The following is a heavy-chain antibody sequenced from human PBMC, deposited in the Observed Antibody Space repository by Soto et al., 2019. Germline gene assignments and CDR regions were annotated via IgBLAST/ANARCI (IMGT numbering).Heavy chain of an antibody. CDR1: GVTVSSNY. J-gene: IGHJ4*02. V-gene: IGHV3-66*01. Sequence: EVQLVESGGGLVQPGGSLRLSCAASGVTVSSNYMSWVRQAPGKGLEWVSVIYSGGSTYYADSVKGRFTISRDNSKNTLYLQMNSLRAEDTAVYYCARDFYYHGPGTMGGYLDDWGQGTLVTVSS. CDR2: IYSGGST. D-gene: IGHD3-10*01. CDR3: ARDFYYHGPGTMGGYLDD.